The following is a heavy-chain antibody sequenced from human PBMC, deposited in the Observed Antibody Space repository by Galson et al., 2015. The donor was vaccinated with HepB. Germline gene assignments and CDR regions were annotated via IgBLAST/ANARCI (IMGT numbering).Heavy chain of an antibody. D-gene: IGHD6-13*01. J-gene: IGHJ4*02. CDR2: ISPYNRDT. CDR3: ARDQAIAAAGNVNS. V-gene: IGHV1-18*01. CDR1: GYTFTNYG. Sequence: SVKVSCKASGYTFTNYGINWVRQAPGQGLEWMGWISPYNRDTNYAQKLQGRVIMTTDTSTSTAYMELRNLRSDDTAIYYCARDQAIAAAGNVNSWGQGTPVTVSS.